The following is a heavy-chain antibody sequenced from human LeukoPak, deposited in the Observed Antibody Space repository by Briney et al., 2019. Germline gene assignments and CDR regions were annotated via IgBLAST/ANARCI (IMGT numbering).Heavy chain of an antibody. V-gene: IGHV5-51*01. CDR2: IYPGDSET. D-gene: IGHD1-7*01. J-gene: IGHJ4*02. Sequence: GESLKISRQGSGYSFSSYWIGWVRQMPGKGLEWMGIIYPGDSETRFSPSFQGQATISADKSISTAYLQWSSLKASDTAMYYCARLGLAELSFFDYWGQGTLVTVSS. CDR1: GYSFSSYW. CDR3: ARLGLAELSFFDY.